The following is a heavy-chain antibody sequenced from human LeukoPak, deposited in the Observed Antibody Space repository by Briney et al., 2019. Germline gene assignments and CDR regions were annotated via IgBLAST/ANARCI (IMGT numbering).Heavy chain of an antibody. V-gene: IGHV4-59*01. CDR2: IYYSGST. CDR1: GGSISSYY. D-gene: IGHD6-13*01. J-gene: IGHJ3*02. CDR3: ASAPHIAAAGNDAFDI. Sequence: SETLSLTCTVSGGSISSYYWSWIRQPPGKGLEWIGYIYYSGSTNYNPSLKSRVTISVDTSKNQFSLKLSSVTAADTAVYYCASAPHIAAAGNDAFDIWGQGTMVTVSS.